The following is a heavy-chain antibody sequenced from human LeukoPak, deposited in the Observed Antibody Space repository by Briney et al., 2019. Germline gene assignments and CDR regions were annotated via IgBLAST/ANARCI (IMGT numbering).Heavy chain of an antibody. CDR2: IYSGGRT. Sequence: GGSLRLSCAASGFSVSSSYMSWVRQAPGKGLEWVSVIYSGGRTFYADSVQDRFTISRDNSKNTLYLQMNSLRAEDTAVYYCAKDGITGSYITYFDYWGQGTLVTVSS. V-gene: IGHV3-66*01. D-gene: IGHD3-10*01. CDR1: GFSVSSSY. CDR3: AKDGITGSYITYFDY. J-gene: IGHJ4*02.